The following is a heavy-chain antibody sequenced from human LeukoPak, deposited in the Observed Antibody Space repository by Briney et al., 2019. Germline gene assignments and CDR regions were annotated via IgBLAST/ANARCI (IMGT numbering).Heavy chain of an antibody. Sequence: SETLSLTCTVSGGSISSSYWSWIRQPPGQGLEWVGYIYYSGSTNYNPSLKSRDTISVDTSKNQFSLKLSSVTAADTAVYYCAREQSSGYLYYFDYWGQGTLVTVSS. D-gene: IGHD3-22*01. J-gene: IGHJ4*02. CDR3: AREQSSGYLYYFDY. CDR1: GGSISSSY. CDR2: IYYSGST. V-gene: IGHV4-59*01.